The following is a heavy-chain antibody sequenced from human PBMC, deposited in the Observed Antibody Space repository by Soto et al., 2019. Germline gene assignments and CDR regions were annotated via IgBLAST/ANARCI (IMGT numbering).Heavy chain of an antibody. D-gene: IGHD5-12*01. J-gene: IGHJ4*02. Sequence: SETLSLTCTVSGDSISNYYCSWIRQSPGKGLEWIGYIYYSGSTKYNPSLKSRVTISIDKSKNQFSLKLTSVTAADMAVYYCAKANSGYGSFDHWGQGMLVTVSS. CDR3: AKANSGYGSFDH. V-gene: IGHV4-59*01. CDR2: IYYSGST. CDR1: GDSISNYY.